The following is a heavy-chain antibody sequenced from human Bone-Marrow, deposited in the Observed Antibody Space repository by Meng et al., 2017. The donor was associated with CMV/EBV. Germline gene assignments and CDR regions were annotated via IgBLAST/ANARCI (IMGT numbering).Heavy chain of an antibody. CDR3: AKDYFVVVPAAMPGH. Sequence: GESLKISWAASGFTFSSYAMSWVRQAPGKGLEWVSAISGSGGSTYYADSVKGRFTISRDNSKNTLYLQMNSLRAEDTAVYYCAKDYFVVVPAAMPGHWGQGTLVAVSS. J-gene: IGHJ4*02. CDR1: GFTFSSYA. D-gene: IGHD2-2*01. V-gene: IGHV3-23*01. CDR2: ISGSGGST.